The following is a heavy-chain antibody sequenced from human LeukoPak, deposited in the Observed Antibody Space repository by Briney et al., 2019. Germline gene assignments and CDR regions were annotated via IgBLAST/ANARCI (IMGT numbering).Heavy chain of an antibody. CDR3: ARAPVGSGWVINWFDP. Sequence: SETLSLTCAVPDYSISSGYYWGSIRQPPGKGLEWIGSMYQSWSTYYNPSLKSRVTISVDTSKNQFSLKLSSVTAADTAVYYCARAPVGSGWVINWFDPWGQGTLVTVSS. CDR1: DYSISSGYY. V-gene: IGHV4-38-2*01. CDR2: MYQSWST. J-gene: IGHJ5*02. D-gene: IGHD6-19*01.